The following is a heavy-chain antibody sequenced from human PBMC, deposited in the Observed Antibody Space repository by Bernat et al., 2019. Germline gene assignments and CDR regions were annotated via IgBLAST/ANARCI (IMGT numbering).Heavy chain of an antibody. CDR2: IKQDGSEK. CDR3: AREDFFWQLISHGTHYHPFHGMEV. D-gene: IGHD1-14*01. CDR1: GFTSSSYS. J-gene: IGHJ6*02. V-gene: IGHV3-7*03. Sequence: EVQLVESGGGLVQPGGSLRLSCAASGFTSSSYSMSWVRQAPGKGLEWVANIKQDGSEKYYVDSVKGRFTISRDNTKNSLFLQMNSLRADDTAVYYWAREDFFWQLISHGTHYHPFHGMEVWGQGTTVTVTS.